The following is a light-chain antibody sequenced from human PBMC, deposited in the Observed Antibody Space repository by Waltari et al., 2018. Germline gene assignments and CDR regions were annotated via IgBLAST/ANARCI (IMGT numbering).Light chain of an antibody. CDR2: DDD. J-gene: IGLJ1*01. CDR1: NLEDKY. Sequence: SFALTQPPSVSVSPGQTASITCSGDNLEDKYTYWYQQRPGQSPVLVISDDDKRPSGIPERFSGSNSGNTATLTIRGTQAVDEGDYYCQAGDGTSLVFGTGTKVTVL. CDR3: QAGDGTSLV. V-gene: IGLV3-1*01.